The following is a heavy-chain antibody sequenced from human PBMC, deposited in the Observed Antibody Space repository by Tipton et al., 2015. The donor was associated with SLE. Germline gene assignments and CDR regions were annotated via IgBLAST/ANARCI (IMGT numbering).Heavy chain of an antibody. CDR3: AGAWQGYCSGGTCYVLDY. Sequence: TLSLTCTVSGGSSISSSFSWGWVRQSPRKGLEWIGNIFSRGGTYYSPSLKSRVTISVDTSKNQFSLKLRSVTAADTAVYYCAGAWQGYCSGGTCYVLDYWGQGTLVTVSS. CDR1: GGSSISSSFS. V-gene: IGHV4-39*07. D-gene: IGHD2-15*01. CDR2: IFSRGGT. J-gene: IGHJ4*02.